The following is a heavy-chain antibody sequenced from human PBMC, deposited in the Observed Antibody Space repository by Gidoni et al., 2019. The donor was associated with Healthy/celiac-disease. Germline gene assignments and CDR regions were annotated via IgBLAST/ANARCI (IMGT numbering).Heavy chain of an antibody. CDR3: AKDWGSGDFWSGYSPFFDY. Sequence: EVQLLESGGGLVQPGGSLRLSCAASGFTFSSYAMSWVRQAPGKGLEWVSAISGSGGSTYYADSVKGRFTISRDNSKNTLYLQMNSLRAEDTAVYYCAKDWGSGDFWSGYSPFFDYWGQGTLVTVSS. CDR2: ISGSGGST. V-gene: IGHV3-23*01. J-gene: IGHJ4*02. CDR1: GFTFSSYA. D-gene: IGHD3-3*01.